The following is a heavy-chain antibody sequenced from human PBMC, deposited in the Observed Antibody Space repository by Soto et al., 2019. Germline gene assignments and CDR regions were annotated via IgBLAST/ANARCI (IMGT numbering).Heavy chain of an antibody. CDR3: ATISLIMITFGGVILWDGKDV. V-gene: IGHV5-51*01. D-gene: IGHD3-16*02. J-gene: IGHJ6*02. Sequence: QSLKISCKGSGYSFTSYCIGWVRQMPGKGQARMGILYPGDSDTRYSPSFQGQVTISADKSSSTAYLQCSTLKAPDTAMYYCATISLIMITFGGVILWDGKDVWDQGTTV. CDR2: LYPGDSDT. CDR1: GYSFTSYC.